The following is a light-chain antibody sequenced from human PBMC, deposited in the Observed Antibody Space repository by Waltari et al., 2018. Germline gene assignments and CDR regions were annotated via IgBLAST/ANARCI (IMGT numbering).Light chain of an antibody. V-gene: IGKV1-39*01. Sequence: DIQMTQSPSSLSASVGDRVTITCRASQTISTYLNWYQQKPEKAPKLLIYAASSLQSGVPSRFSGSGSGTDFTLTISSLQPEDFASYYCQQSYTTLFTFGGGTKVEI. CDR1: QTISTY. J-gene: IGKJ4*01. CDR2: AAS. CDR3: QQSYTTLFT.